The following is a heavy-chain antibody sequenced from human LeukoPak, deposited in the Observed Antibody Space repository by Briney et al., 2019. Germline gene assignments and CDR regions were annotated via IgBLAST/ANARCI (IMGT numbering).Heavy chain of an antibody. CDR1: GGSFSGYY. D-gene: IGHD2-2*02. Sequence: PSETLSLTCAVYGGSFSGYYWSWIRQPPGKGLEWIGEINHGGSTNYNPSLKSRVTISVDTSKNQFSLKLSSVTAADTAVYYCARGRRYCSSTSCYTQKAYYFDYWGQGTLVTVSS. CDR2: INHGGST. J-gene: IGHJ4*02. V-gene: IGHV4-34*01. CDR3: ARGRRYCSSTSCYTQKAYYFDY.